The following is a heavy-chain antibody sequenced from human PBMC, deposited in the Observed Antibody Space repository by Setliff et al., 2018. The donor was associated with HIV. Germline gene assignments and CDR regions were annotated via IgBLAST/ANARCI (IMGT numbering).Heavy chain of an antibody. Sequence: PSETLSLTCIVSGASISTSRWWSWVRQPPGKRPQWIGEIDESGTTNYNPSLKSRVTISVDTSKNQFSLKMNSVTAADTAVYYCVIRRNFDWLSKSGPFDDCGQGTLVTVSS. J-gene: IGHJ4*02. CDR3: VIRRNFDWLSKSGPFDD. CDR2: IDESGTT. CDR1: GASISTSRW. D-gene: IGHD3-9*01. V-gene: IGHV4-4*02.